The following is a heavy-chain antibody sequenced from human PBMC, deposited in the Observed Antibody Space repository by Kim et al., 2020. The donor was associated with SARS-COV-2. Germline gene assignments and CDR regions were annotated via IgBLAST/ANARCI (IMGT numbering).Heavy chain of an antibody. CDR1: GFSFDDHA. Sequence: GGSLRLSCAASGFSFDDHAMHWVRQAPGKGLEWVSFISEDSGSTYYTDSVKGRFTISRDNDKRSLYLQMNSLRTEDTALYYCAKDISRSGWFGGYFDFWGQGTLVTVSS. D-gene: IGHD6-19*01. CDR3: AKDISRSGWFGGYFDF. V-gene: IGHV3-43*02. CDR2: ISEDSGST. J-gene: IGHJ4*02.